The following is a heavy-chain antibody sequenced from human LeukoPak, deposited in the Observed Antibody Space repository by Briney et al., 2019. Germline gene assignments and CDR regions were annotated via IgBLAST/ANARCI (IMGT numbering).Heavy chain of an antibody. CDR1: GYTFTSYY. J-gene: IGHJ1*01. Sequence: ASVKASCKASGYTFTSYYMHWVRQAPGQGLEWMGIINPSGGSTSYAQKFQGRVTMTRDTSTSTVYMELSSLRSEDTAVYYCAKAGVVVTAPVYFQHWGQGTLVTVSS. V-gene: IGHV1-46*01. D-gene: IGHD2-21*02. CDR2: INPSGGST. CDR3: AKAGVVVTAPVYFQH.